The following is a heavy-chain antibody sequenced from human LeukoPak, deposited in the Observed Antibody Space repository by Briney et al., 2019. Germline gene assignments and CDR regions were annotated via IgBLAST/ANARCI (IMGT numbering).Heavy chain of an antibody. J-gene: IGHJ4*02. CDR2: IYYSGST. CDR1: GGSISSHY. D-gene: IGHD6-6*01. CDR3: ARDREYSSSSFLFDY. V-gene: IGHV4-59*11. Sequence: SETLSLTCTVSGGSISSHYWSWLRQPPGKGLEWIGYIYYSGSTNYNPSLKSRVTISVDTSKNQFSLKLSSVTAADTAVYYCARDREYSSSSFLFDYWGQGTLVTVSS.